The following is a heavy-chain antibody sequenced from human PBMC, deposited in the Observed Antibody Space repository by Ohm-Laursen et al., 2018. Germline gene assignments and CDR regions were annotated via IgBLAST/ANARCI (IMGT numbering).Heavy chain of an antibody. CDR1: GFTFSSYM. CDR3: VFRDYSDNNTNGPLDY. V-gene: IGHV3-21*01. Sequence: SLRLSCAASGFTFSSYMMSWVRQAPGKGLEWVSSISSSSSYKYYADSVKGRFTISRDNAKNSLYLQMNSLRAADTAVHYCVFRDYSDNNTNGPLDYWGQGTLVTVSS. J-gene: IGHJ4*02. CDR2: ISSSSSYK. D-gene: IGHD3-22*01.